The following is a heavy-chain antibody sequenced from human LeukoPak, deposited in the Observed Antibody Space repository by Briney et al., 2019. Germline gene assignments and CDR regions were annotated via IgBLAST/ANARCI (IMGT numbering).Heavy chain of an antibody. CDR1: GFTFSSYG. CDR3: AKGYSSGWYYYYYYYMDV. J-gene: IGHJ6*03. Sequence: GGSLRLSCAASGFTFSSYGMSWVRQAPGKGLEWVSAISGSGGSTYYADSVKGRFTISRDNSKNTLYLQMNSLRAEDTAVYYCAKGYSSGWYYYYYYYMDVWGKGTTVTISS. V-gene: IGHV3-23*01. CDR2: ISGSGGST. D-gene: IGHD6-19*01.